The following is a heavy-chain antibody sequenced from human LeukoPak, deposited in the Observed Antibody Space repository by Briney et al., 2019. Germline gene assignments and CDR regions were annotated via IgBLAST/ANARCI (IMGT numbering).Heavy chain of an antibody. CDR3: ARDPTLSGSYYGVFDY. Sequence: ASVKVSCKASGYTFTSYGISWVRQAPGQGLEWMGWISAYNGNTNYAQKLQGRVTMTTDTSTSTAYMELRSLRSDDTAVYYCARDPTLSGSYYGVFDYWGQGTLVTVYS. CDR1: GYTFTSYG. J-gene: IGHJ4*02. CDR2: ISAYNGNT. V-gene: IGHV1-18*01. D-gene: IGHD1-26*01.